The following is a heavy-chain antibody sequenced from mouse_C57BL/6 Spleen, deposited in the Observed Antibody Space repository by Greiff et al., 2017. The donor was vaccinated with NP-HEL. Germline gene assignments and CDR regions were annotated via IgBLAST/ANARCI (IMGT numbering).Heavy chain of an antibody. CDR3: ARIYYGNSWFAY. CDR2: INPSTGGT. V-gene: IGHV1-42*01. Sequence: EVQLVESGPELVKPGASVKISCKASGYSFTGYYMNWVKQSPEKSLEWIGEINPSTGGTTYNQKFKAKATLTVDKSSSTAYMQLKSLTSEDSAVYYCARIYYGNSWFAYWGQGTLVTVSA. D-gene: IGHD2-1*01. J-gene: IGHJ3*01. CDR1: GYSFTGYY.